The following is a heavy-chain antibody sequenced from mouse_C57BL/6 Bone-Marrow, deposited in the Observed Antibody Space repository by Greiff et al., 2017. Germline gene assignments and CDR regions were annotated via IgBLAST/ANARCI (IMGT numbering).Heavy chain of an antibody. Sequence: QVQLKQSGAELVRPGASVTLSCKASGYTFTDYEMHWVKQTPVHGLEWIGAIDPETGGTAYNQKFKGKAILTADKSSSTAYMELRSLTSEDSAGYYCTRKGDGSSYVYWYFDVWGTGTTVTVSS. J-gene: IGHJ1*03. V-gene: IGHV1-15*01. CDR3: TRKGDGSSYVYWYFDV. CDR1: GYTFTDYE. CDR2: IDPETGGT. D-gene: IGHD1-1*01.